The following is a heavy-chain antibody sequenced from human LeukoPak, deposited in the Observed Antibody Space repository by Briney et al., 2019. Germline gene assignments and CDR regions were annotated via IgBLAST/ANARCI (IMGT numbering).Heavy chain of an antibody. CDR3: AKGVRGWSTFDY. D-gene: IGHD6-19*01. CDR2: INGGGGST. CDR1: GFTFSSYG. J-gene: IGHJ4*02. Sequence: GTLRLSCAASGFTFSSYGMSWVRQAPGKGLEWVSGINGGGGSTYYADSVKGRFTISRDNSKNTLYLQMNSLRAEDTAVYYCAKGVRGWSTFDYWGQGTLVTVSS. V-gene: IGHV3-23*01.